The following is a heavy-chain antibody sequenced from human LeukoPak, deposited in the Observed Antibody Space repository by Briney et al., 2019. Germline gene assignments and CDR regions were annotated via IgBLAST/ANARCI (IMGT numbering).Heavy chain of an antibody. J-gene: IGHJ4*02. CDR2: IYTSGST. CDR1: GGSISSGSYY. CDR3: VRSASITAAGLDY. V-gene: IGHV4-61*02. D-gene: IGHD6-13*01. Sequence: PSETLSLTCTVSGGSISSGSYYWSWIRQPAGKGLEWIGRIYTSGSTNYNPSLKSRVTISIDTSRNQLSLNLSSVTAADTAIYYCVRSASITAAGLDYWGQGTLVTVSS.